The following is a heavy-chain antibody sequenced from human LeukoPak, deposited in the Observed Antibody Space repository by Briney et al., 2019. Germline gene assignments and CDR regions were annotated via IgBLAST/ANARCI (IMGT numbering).Heavy chain of an antibody. CDR2: MNPNSGNT. Sequence: ASVKVSCKASGYTFTSYDINWVRQATGQGLEWMGWMNPNSGNTGYAQKFQGRVTTTRNTSISTAYMELSSLRSEDTAVYYCARGLAAAGTEMDDYWGQGTLVTVSS. D-gene: IGHD6-13*01. CDR1: GYTFTSYD. J-gene: IGHJ4*02. CDR3: ARGLAAAGTEMDDY. V-gene: IGHV1-8*01.